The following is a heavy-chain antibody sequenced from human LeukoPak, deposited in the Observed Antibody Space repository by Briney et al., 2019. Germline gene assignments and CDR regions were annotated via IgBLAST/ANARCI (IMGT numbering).Heavy chain of an antibody. J-gene: IGHJ5*02. Sequence: GASVKVSCKVSGYSLIELSIHWVRQAPGKGLEWMGGLDPEDGETIYAQKFQGRVTMTEDTPTDTAYMELSSLRSEDTAVYYCATVGNYYGSGSYYYWFDPWGQGTLVTVSS. D-gene: IGHD3-10*01. CDR1: GYSLIELS. CDR3: ATVGNYYGSGSYYYWFDP. V-gene: IGHV1-24*01. CDR2: LDPEDGET.